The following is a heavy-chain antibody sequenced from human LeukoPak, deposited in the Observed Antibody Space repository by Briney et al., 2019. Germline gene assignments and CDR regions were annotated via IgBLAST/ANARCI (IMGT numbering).Heavy chain of an antibody. CDR3: ARGVPAAGDPDWFDP. CDR1: GGSISGFY. V-gene: IGHV4-59*01. J-gene: IGHJ5*02. Sequence: ASESLSLTRTVSGGSISGFYWGWIRQPPGKGLEYIGYIYYSGNTNYNPSLMSRVTISVDTSKNQFYLNLTSVTVADTALYYCARGVPAAGDPDWFDPWGQGALVTVSS. CDR2: IYYSGNT. D-gene: IGHD6-13*01.